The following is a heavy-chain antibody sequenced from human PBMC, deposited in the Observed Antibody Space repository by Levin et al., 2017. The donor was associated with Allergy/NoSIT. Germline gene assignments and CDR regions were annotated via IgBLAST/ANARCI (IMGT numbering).Heavy chain of an antibody. CDR2: IIPIFGTA. J-gene: IGHJ3*02. V-gene: IGHV1-69*13. CDR1: GGTFSSYA. D-gene: IGHD1-7*01. Sequence: AASVKVSCKASGGTFSSYAISWVRQAPGQGLEWMGGIIPIFGTANYAQKFQGRVTITADESTSTAYMELSSLRSEDTAVYYCAREHLNWNYESDAFDIWGQGTMVTVSS. CDR3: AREHLNWNYESDAFDI.